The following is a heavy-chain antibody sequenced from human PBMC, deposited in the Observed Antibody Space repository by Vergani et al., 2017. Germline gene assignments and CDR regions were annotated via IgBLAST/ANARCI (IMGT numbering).Heavy chain of an antibody. CDR1: GYSFPSYW. CDR2: IYPGDSDT. V-gene: IGHV5-51*01. Sequence: EVQLVQSGAEVKKPGESLRISCKGSGYSFPSYWIGWVRQMPGKGLEWMGIIYPGDSDTRYSPSFQGQVTISADKSISTAYLQWSSLKASDTAMYYCAREKGYSSSWYGDAFDIWGQGTMVTVSS. J-gene: IGHJ3*02. CDR3: AREKGYSSSWYGDAFDI. D-gene: IGHD6-13*01.